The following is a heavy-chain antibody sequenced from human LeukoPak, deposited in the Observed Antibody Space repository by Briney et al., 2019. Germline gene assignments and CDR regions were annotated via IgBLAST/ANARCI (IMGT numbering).Heavy chain of an antibody. CDR1: GGSISSSSYY. V-gene: IGHV4-39*01. CDR3: ARHKEDYDFWSGYPAAFDI. D-gene: IGHD3-3*01. J-gene: IGHJ3*02. CDR2: IYYSGST. Sequence: PSETLSLTCTVSGGSISSSSYYWGWIRQPPGKGLEWIGSIYYSGSTYYNPSLKSRVTISVDTCKNQFSLKLSSVTAADTAVYYCARHKEDYDFWSGYPAAFDIWGQGTMVTVSS.